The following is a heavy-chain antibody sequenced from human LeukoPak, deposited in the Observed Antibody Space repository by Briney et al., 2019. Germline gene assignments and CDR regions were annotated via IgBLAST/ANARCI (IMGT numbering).Heavy chain of an antibody. CDR2: IVQSGRT. CDR1: GGSFSGYY. CDR3: ARGSVFMGYASFDY. D-gene: IGHD2-2*01. Sequence: SETLSLTCTVSGGSFSGYYWTWIRLPPGKGLEWMAEIVQSGRTNYSPSLESRLTLSVDTSKNQFSLKLRSVTAADTAIYYCARGSVFMGYASFDYWGQGALVTVSS. V-gene: IGHV4-34*12. J-gene: IGHJ4*02.